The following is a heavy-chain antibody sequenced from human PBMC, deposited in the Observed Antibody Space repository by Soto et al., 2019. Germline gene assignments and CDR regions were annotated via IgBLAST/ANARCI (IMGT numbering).Heavy chain of an antibody. CDR1: GGTFSSYA. D-gene: IGHD2-21*02. CDR3: ATSNLAYCGGDCYFAFDI. J-gene: IGHJ3*02. CDR2: IIPIFGTA. Sequence: QVQLVQSGAEVKKPGSSVKVSCKASGGTFSSYAISWVRQAPGQGLEWMGGIIPIFGTANYAQKFQGRGPITADESMSTAYMELSSLRSEDTAVYYCATSNLAYCGGDCYFAFDIWGQGTMVTVSS. V-gene: IGHV1-69*01.